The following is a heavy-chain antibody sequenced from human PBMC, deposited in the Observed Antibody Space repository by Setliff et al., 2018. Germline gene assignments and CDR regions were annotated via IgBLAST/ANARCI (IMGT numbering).Heavy chain of an antibody. Sequence: GASVKVSCKASGFTFKTYSFSWIRQAPGQGLEWVGWINGYNGNTIYAQNFQGRVTMTTDASTNTAYMELRSLGSDDTAVYYCATFRGYTYGYDYWGQGTLVTVSS. CDR1: GFTFKTYS. CDR3: ATFRGYTYGYDY. J-gene: IGHJ4*02. V-gene: IGHV1-18*01. D-gene: IGHD5-18*01. CDR2: INGYNGNT.